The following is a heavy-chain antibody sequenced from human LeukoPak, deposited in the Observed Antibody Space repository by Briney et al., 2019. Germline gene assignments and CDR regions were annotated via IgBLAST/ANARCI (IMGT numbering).Heavy chain of an antibody. D-gene: IGHD3-16*02. CDR3: ALNGREVPSGAFDI. Sequence: GGSLRLSCAASGFTFSNYAMSWVRQAPEKGLEWVSAISGSGGSTYYADSVKSRFTISRDNSKNTLYLQMNSLRAEDTAVYYCALNGREVPSGAFDIWGQGTMVTVSS. CDR2: ISGSGGST. V-gene: IGHV3-23*01. CDR1: GFTFSNYA. J-gene: IGHJ3*02.